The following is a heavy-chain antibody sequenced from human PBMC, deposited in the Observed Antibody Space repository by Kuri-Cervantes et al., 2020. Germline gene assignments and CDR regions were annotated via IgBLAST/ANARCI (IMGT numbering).Heavy chain of an antibody. Sequence: GSLRLSCAVYGGSFSGYYWSWIRQPPGKGLEWIGEINHSGSTNYNPSLKSRVTISVDTSKNQFSLKLSSVTAADTAVYYCARGGPQYYYGSGSYYRYFDYWGQGTLVTVSS. V-gene: IGHV4-34*01. D-gene: IGHD3-10*01. J-gene: IGHJ4*02. CDR3: ARGGPQYYYGSGSYYRYFDY. CDR1: GGSFSGYY. CDR2: INHSGST.